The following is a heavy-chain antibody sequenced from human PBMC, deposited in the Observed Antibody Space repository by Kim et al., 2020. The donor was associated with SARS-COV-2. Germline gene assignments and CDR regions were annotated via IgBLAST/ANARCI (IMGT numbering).Heavy chain of an antibody. D-gene: IGHD6-13*01. Sequence: SETLSLTCTVSGGSISSYYWSWIRQPPGKGLEWIGYIYYSGSTNYNPSLKSRVTISVDTSKNQFSLKLGSVTAADTAVYYCARFLSIAAAASDAFDIWGQGTMVTVSS. J-gene: IGHJ3*02. V-gene: IGHV4-59*08. CDR2: IYYSGST. CDR1: GGSISSYY. CDR3: ARFLSIAAAASDAFDI.